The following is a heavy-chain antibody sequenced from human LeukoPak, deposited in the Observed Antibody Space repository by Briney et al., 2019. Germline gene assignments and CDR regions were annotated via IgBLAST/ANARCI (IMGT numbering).Heavy chain of an antibody. CDR2: IYSGGGT. D-gene: IGHD4-11*01. J-gene: IGHJ4*02. V-gene: IGHV4-39*02. CDR1: GDSISSSHYY. Sequence: SQTLSLTCTVSGDSISSSHYYWGWIRQSPGKGLEWIGSIYSGGGTHYNPSLNSRITIFLDTSKNRFSLNLISVTATDTAVYYCVRDYSNFVQGDWGQGTLVTVSS. CDR3: VRDYSNFVQGD.